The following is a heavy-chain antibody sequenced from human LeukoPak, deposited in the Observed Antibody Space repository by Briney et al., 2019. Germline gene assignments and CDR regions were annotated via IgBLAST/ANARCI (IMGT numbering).Heavy chain of an antibody. Sequence: GGSLRLSCAASGFTFSSYAMSWVRQAPGKGLEWVSAISGSGGSTYYADSVKGRFTISRDNSKDTLYLQMNSLRAEDTAVYYCAILSAYYYDSSGYYGWNDAFDIWGQGTMVTVSS. V-gene: IGHV3-23*01. D-gene: IGHD3-22*01. CDR3: AILSAYYYDSSGYYGWNDAFDI. CDR2: ISGSGGST. CDR1: GFTFSSYA. J-gene: IGHJ3*02.